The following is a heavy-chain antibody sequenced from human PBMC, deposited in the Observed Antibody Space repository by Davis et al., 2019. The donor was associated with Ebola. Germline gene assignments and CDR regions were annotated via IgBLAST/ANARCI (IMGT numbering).Heavy chain of an antibody. CDR2: SKHSGSP. V-gene: IGHV4-34*01. J-gene: IGHJ4*02. D-gene: IGHD3-22*01. Sequence: SETLSLTCAVYGGTFSDYYWSWIRQPPGKGLEWIGESKHSGSPNYNPSLKSRVIISVDTSKNQFSLKVNSVTAADTAVYYCARGQYYYDGGGQRKIDFWGQGTLVTVSS. CDR1: GGTFSDYY. CDR3: ARGQYYYDGGGQRKIDF.